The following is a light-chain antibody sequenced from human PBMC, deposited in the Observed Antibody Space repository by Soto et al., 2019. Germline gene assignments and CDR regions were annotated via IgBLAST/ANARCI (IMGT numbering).Light chain of an antibody. V-gene: IGLV2-14*03. CDR2: DVT. CDR3: GSYTSSSTLMI. CDR1: PSDIGAYNY. Sequence: QSALTQPASVSGSPGQSITISCSGTPSDIGAYNYVSWYQHLRGKAPKLIIYDVTNRPSVVSSRFSASKSGTAAPLTISGLQAEDEAYYCCGSYTSSSTLMIFGGGTQLTVL. J-gene: IGLJ2*01.